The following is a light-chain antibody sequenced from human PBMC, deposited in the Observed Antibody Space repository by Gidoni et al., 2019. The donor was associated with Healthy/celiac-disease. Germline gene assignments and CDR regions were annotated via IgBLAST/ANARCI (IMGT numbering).Light chain of an antibody. V-gene: IGKV3-20*01. CDR1: QSVSSSD. Sequence: EIVLTQSPGTLSLSPGERATLSCRASQSVSSSDLAWYQQKPGQAPRLLIYGASSRATGIPDRFSGSGSGTDFTLTISRLEPEDFAVYYCQQYGSSPPMYTFGQGTKLEIK. CDR3: QQYGSSPPMYT. J-gene: IGKJ2*01. CDR2: GAS.